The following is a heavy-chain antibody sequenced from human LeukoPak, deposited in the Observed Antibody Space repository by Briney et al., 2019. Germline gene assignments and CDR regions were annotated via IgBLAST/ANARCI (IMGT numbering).Heavy chain of an antibody. CDR3: ARDTLTYCGGDCSSVY. Sequence: ASVKVSCKASRYTFTGYYMHWVRQAPGQGLEWMGWISAYNGNTNYAQKLQGRVTMTTDTSTSTAYMELRSLRSDDTAVYYCARDTLTYCGGDCSSVYWGQGTLVTVSS. V-gene: IGHV1-18*04. CDR2: ISAYNGNT. D-gene: IGHD2-21*02. J-gene: IGHJ4*02. CDR1: RYTFTGYY.